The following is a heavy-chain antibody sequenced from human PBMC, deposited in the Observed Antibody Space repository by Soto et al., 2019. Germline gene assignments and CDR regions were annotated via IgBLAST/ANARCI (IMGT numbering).Heavy chain of an antibody. V-gene: IGHV3-30*18. D-gene: IGHD3-10*01. CDR1: GFTFSNHG. Sequence: WGSLRLSCAASGFTFSNHGIHWIRQAPGKGLEWVAVISYDGSNKYYADSVKGRFTICRDNSKNTLYLQMNSLRAEDTAVYYCAKVLFQAMDGGGHTLHCSEPWGKGTLVTVSS. CDR3: AKVLFQAMDGGGHTLHCSEP. CDR2: ISYDGSNK. J-gene: IGHJ5*02.